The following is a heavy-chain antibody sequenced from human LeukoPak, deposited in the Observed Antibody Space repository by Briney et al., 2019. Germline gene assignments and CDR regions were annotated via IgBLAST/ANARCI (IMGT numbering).Heavy chain of an antibody. CDR2: ISHSAYST. J-gene: IGHJ5*02. V-gene: IGHV3-21*01. CDR3: ARVPYADFWSGGFDR. D-gene: IGHD3-3*01. Sequence: GGSLRLSCAASGFTFTNYAMTWVRQAPGKGLEWVSSISHSAYSTYYADSVKGRFTISRDNAENSLYLQMNSLRAEDTAVYYCARVPYADFWSGGFDRWGQGTLVTVSS. CDR1: GFTFTNYA.